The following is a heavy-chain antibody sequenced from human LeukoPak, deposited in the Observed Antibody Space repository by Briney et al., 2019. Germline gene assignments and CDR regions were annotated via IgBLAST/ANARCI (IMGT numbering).Heavy chain of an antibody. CDR3: ARDRGSSGWYLLFDP. V-gene: IGHV3-11*06. Sequence: GRFTISRDNAKNSLYLQMNSLRAEDTAVYYCARDRGSSGWYLLFDPWGQGTLVTVSS. D-gene: IGHD6-19*01. J-gene: IGHJ5*02.